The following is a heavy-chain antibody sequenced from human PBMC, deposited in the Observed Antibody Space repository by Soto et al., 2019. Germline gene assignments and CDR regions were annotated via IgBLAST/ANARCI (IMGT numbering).Heavy chain of an antibody. J-gene: IGHJ6*02. D-gene: IGHD3-3*01. V-gene: IGHV4-59*01. CDR1: GGSISSYY. CDR3: ARGYDFWSGYPSGGMDV. CDR2: IYYSGST. Sequence: SETLSLTCTVSGGSISSYYWSWIRQPPGKGLEWIGYIYYSGSTNYNPSLKSRVTISVDTSKNQFSLKLSSVTAADTAVYYCARGYDFWSGYPSGGMDVWGQGTTVTVSS.